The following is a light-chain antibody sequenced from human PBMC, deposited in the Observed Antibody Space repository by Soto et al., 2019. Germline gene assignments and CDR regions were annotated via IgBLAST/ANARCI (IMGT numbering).Light chain of an antibody. J-gene: IGKJ1*01. CDR3: QHYGHSPR. CDR1: QSVSGNY. Sequence: EIVLTQSPGTLSLSPGERATLSCRASQSVSGNYLAWYQQKAGQAPRLLIYAASSRPTGIPDRLSGSASGADFTLTITRLEPEDFAVYYCQHYGHSPRFGQGTKVEIK. V-gene: IGKV3-20*01. CDR2: AAS.